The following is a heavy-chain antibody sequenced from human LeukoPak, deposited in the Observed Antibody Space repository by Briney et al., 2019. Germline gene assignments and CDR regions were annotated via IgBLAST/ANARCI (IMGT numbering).Heavy chain of an antibody. V-gene: IGHV4-4*02. Sequence: SGTLSLTCSVSGGSISNNNWWSWVRQSPGKGLEWIGNIYHSGTTHYNPSLKSRATISVDKSKNQFSLKLSSVTAADTAVYYCARAPTTVTLIDYWGQGTLVTVSS. J-gene: IGHJ4*02. CDR1: GGSISNNNW. D-gene: IGHD4-17*01. CDR3: ARAPTTVTLIDY. CDR2: IYHSGTT.